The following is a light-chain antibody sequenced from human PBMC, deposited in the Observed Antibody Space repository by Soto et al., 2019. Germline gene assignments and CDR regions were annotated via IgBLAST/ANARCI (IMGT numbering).Light chain of an antibody. CDR3: QQYGSSQWT. Sequence: EIVLPQSPGTLSLSPGERATLSCRASQSISSSYLAWYQQKPGQAPRLLIYGASSRATGIPDRFSGSGSGTDFTLTISRLEPEDLAVYYCQQYGSSQWTFGQGTKVDIK. CDR2: GAS. V-gene: IGKV3-20*01. J-gene: IGKJ1*01. CDR1: QSISSSY.